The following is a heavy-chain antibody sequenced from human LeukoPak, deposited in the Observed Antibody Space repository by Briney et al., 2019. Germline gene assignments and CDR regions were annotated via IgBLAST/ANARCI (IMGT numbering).Heavy chain of an antibody. V-gene: IGHV4-59*01. Sequence: PSETLSLTCTVSGGSISSYYWSWIRQPPGKGLKWIGYIYYSGSTNYNPSLKSRVTISVDTSKNQFSLKLSSVTAADTAVYYCATLNDILTGYRYFDYWGQGTLVTVSS. J-gene: IGHJ4*02. CDR1: GGSISSYY. CDR2: IYYSGST. D-gene: IGHD3-9*01. CDR3: ATLNDILTGYRYFDY.